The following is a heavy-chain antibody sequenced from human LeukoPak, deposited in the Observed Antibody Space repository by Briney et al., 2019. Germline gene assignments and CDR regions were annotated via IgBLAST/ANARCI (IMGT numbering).Heavy chain of an antibody. J-gene: IGHJ4*02. CDR1: GGSISSGGYS. V-gene: IGHV4-30-2*01. CDR2: IYHSGST. Sequence: SQTLSLTCAVSGGSISSGGYSWSWIRQPPGKGLEWIGYIYHSGSTYYNPSLKSRVTISVDRSKNQFSLKLSSVTAADTAVYYCARVGGYFRVDYWGQGTLVTVSS. D-gene: IGHD2-15*01. CDR3: ARVGGYFRVDY.